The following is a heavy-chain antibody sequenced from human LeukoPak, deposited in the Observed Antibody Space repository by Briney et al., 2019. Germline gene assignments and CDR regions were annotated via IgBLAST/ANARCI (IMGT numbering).Heavy chain of an antibody. D-gene: IGHD3-22*01. Sequence: SVKVSCKASGGTFSSYAISWVRQAPGQGLEWMGGIIPIFGTANYAQKFQGRVTITADKSTSTAYMELSSLRSEDTAVYYCARDVDYYDSSGYYYDFDYWGQGTLVTVSS. J-gene: IGHJ4*02. CDR1: GGTFSSYA. V-gene: IGHV1-69*06. CDR2: IIPIFGTA. CDR3: ARDVDYYDSSGYYYDFDY.